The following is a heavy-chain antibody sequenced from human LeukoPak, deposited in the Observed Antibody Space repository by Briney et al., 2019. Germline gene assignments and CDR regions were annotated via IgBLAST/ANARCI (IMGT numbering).Heavy chain of an antibody. CDR1: GGSISSGGYY. V-gene: IGHV4-61*08. J-gene: IGHJ3*02. CDR2: IYYSGST. CDR3: ARDLITYGGLDHDAFDI. D-gene: IGHD4-23*01. Sequence: SETLSLTCTVSGGSISSGGYYWSWIRQHPGKGLEWIGYIYYSGSTNYNPSLKSRVTISVDTSKNQFSLKLSSVTAADTAVYYCARDLITYGGLDHDAFDIWGQGTMVTVSS.